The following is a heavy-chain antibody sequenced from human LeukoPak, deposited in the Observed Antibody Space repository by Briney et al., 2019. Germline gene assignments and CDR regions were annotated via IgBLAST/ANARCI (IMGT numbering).Heavy chain of an antibody. V-gene: IGHV3-74*01. CDR3: ARAPSEIGGYYPEYFRH. D-gene: IGHD3-22*01. J-gene: IGHJ1*01. CDR2: IKSDGRT. Sequence: GGSLRLSCAAAGFTFSNYWMHWVRQAPGKGLVWVSRIKSDGRTNYADSVKGRFTISRDNAKNTVSLQMNSLRAEDTGVYYCARAPSEIGGYYPEYFRHWGQGTPVTVSS. CDR1: GFTFSNYW.